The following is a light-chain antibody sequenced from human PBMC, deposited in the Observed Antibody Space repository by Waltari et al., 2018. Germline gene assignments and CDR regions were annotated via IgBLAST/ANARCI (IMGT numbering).Light chain of an antibody. CDR2: DTS. J-gene: IGLJ2*01. CDR1: TGAVTRGHH. CDR3: LLSYSGARVLVV. Sequence: QAVVTQEPSLTVSPGGTVTLTCGSRTGAVTRGHHPYWFQQKPGQAPRTLIYDTSNKHSWTPARFSGSLLGGKAALTLSGAQPEDEAEYYCLLSYSGARVLVVFGGGTKLTVL. V-gene: IGLV7-46*01.